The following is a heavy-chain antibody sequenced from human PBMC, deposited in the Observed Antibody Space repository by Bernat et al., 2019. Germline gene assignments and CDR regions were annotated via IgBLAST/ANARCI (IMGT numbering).Heavy chain of an antibody. Sequence: EVQLLESGGGLVQPGGSLRLSCAASGFTFSSYAMSWVRQAPGKGLEWVSAISGSGGSTYYADSVKGRFTISRDNSKNTLYLQMNSLRAEDTAVYYCAKDRIVVVPAAIEWFDPWGQGTLVTVSS. CDR2: ISGSGGST. CDR3: AKDRIVVVPAAIEWFDP. D-gene: IGHD2-2*01. J-gene: IGHJ5*02. CDR1: GFTFSSYA. V-gene: IGHV3-23*01.